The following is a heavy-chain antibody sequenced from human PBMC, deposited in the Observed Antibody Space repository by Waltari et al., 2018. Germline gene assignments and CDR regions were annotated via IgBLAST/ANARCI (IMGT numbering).Heavy chain of an antibody. V-gene: IGHV3-74*03. D-gene: IGHD1-1*01. CDR1: GFTFSSYW. J-gene: IGHJ6*02. CDR2: ISSDASDT. CDR3: ARVSRRTYRSPVPGRHYYYGMDV. Sequence: EEQLVESGGGLVQPGASLRLSCAVSGFTFSSYWMNWVRQAPGKVPLWVSRISSDASDTTDADSVKGRFTISRDNAKNTLYLQMNRLRAEDTAVYFCARVSRRTYRSPVPGRHYYYGMDVWGQGTTVTVSS.